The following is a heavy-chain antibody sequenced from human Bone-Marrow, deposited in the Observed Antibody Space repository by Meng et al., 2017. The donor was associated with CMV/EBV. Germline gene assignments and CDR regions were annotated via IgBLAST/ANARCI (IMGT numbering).Heavy chain of an antibody. CDR1: GFTFSSYS. D-gene: IGHD5-24*01. CDR2: ISSSSSDI. V-gene: IGHV3-21*01. CDR3: ARVERWLKTDY. J-gene: IGHJ4*02. Sequence: GGSLRLSCAASGFTFSSYSMNWVRQAPGKGLEWVSSISSSSSDIYYADSVKGRFTISRDNAKNTLYLQRNSLRAEDTAVYYWARVERWLKTDYWGQGTLVTVSS.